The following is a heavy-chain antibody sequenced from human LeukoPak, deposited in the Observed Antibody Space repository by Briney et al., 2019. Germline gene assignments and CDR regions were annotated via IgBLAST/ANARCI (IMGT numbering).Heavy chain of an antibody. V-gene: IGHV4-34*01. D-gene: IGHD3-22*01. J-gene: IGHJ5*02. CDR1: GGSFSGYY. CDR2: INHSGST. CDR3: ARDTRSLGIVVVPGTGWFDP. Sequence: PSETLSLTCAVYGGSFSGYYWSWIRQPPGKGLEWIGEINHSGSTNYNPSLKSRVTMSVDTSKNQFSLKLSSVTAADTAVYYCARDTRSLGIVVVPGTGWFDPWGQGTLVTVSS.